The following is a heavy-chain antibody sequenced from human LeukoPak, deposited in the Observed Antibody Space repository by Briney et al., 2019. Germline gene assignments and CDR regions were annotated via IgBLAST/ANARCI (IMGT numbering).Heavy chain of an antibody. J-gene: IGHJ4*02. Sequence: ASVKVSCKASGYTFTGYYRHWVRQAPGQGLEWMGRINPNSGGTNYAQKFPGRVTMTRDTSISTAYMELSRLRSDDTAVYYCARRVGYDSSGYYYVSTGSLVYWGQGTLVTVSS. V-gene: IGHV1-2*06. CDR1: GYTFTGYY. D-gene: IGHD3-22*01. CDR2: INPNSGGT. CDR3: ARRVGYDSSGYYYVSTGSLVY.